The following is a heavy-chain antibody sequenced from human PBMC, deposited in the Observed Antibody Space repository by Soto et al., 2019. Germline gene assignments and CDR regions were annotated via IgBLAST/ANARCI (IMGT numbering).Heavy chain of an antibody. CDR3: ARSPTITSFGVVTAPYHYYVMDV. V-gene: IGHV1-2*02. J-gene: IGHJ6*02. CDR2: INPNSGGT. CDR1: GYTFTGYY. Sequence: AAVKFSCKASGYTFTGYYMHWVRQAPGQGLEWIGWINPNSGGTNYAQKFQGRVTMTRDTSISTAYMELSRLRSDDTAVYYCARSPTITSFGVVTAPYHYYVMDVWGQRTTVTVSS. D-gene: IGHD3-3*01.